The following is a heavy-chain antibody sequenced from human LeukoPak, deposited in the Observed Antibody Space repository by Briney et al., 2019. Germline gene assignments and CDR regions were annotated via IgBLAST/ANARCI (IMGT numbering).Heavy chain of an antibody. CDR2: ISPGGSTV. V-gene: IGHV3-48*03. CDR1: GFTFSSYE. J-gene: IGHJ4*02. Sequence: GGSLRLSCAASGFTFSSYEMNWVRQAPGKGLEWVSYISPGGSTVYYADSVKGRFTISRDNAKDSLYLQMNSLRAEDTAVYCCARAGSNFDYWGQGTLVTVSS. D-gene: IGHD3/OR15-3a*01. CDR3: ARAGSNFDY.